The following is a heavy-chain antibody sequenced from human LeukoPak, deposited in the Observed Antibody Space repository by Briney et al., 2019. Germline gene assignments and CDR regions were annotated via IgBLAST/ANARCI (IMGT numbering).Heavy chain of an antibody. V-gene: IGHV4-39*07. D-gene: IGHD2-2*01. CDR2: IYYSGST. Sequence: SETLSLTCTVSGGSISSSSYYWGWIRQPPGKGLEWIGSIYYSGSTYYNPSLKSRVTISVDTSKNQFSLKLSSVTAADTAVYYCARMTFVVVPAANGNWFDPWGQGTLVTVSS. CDR3: ARMTFVVVPAANGNWFDP. J-gene: IGHJ5*02. CDR1: GGSISSSSYY.